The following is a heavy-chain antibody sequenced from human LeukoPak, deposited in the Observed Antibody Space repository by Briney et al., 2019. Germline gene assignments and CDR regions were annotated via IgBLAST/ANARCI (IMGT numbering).Heavy chain of an antibody. Sequence: SETLSLTCIVSGGSLNSPNYYWGWIRQPPGKGLEWIGTIYYTGTTYYNPSLKSRTTISVDTSKNQFSLKLTSVTAADTAVYCGARHDYYGSLNWFDPWGQGTLITVSS. CDR3: ARHDYYGSLNWFDP. CDR1: GGSLNSPNYY. D-gene: IGHD3-10*01. CDR2: IYYTGTT. V-gene: IGHV4-39*01. J-gene: IGHJ5*02.